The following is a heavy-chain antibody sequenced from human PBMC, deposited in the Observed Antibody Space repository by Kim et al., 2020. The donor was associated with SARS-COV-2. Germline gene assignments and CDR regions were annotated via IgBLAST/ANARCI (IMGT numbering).Heavy chain of an antibody. V-gene: IGHV3-7*01. CDR1: GFTFSSYW. CDR3: ARDHSSGWYVQVPWFDP. J-gene: IGHJ5*02. Sequence: GGSLRLSCAASGFTFSSYWMSWVRQAPGKGLEWVANIKQDGSEKYYVDSVKGRFTISRDNAKNSLYLQMNSLRAEDTAVYYCARDHSSGWYVQVPWFDPWGQGTLVTVSS. CDR2: IKQDGSEK. D-gene: IGHD6-19*01.